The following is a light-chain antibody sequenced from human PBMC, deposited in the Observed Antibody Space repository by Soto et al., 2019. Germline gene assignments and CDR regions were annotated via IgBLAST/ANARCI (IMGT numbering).Light chain of an antibody. CDR1: QSVSSN. CDR3: QQYDDSMT. V-gene: IGKV3-15*01. Sequence: EIVMTQSPATLSVSPGERATLSCRASQSVSSNLAWYQQKPGQAPRLLIYGASTRATGIPARFSGSGSGTDFTLTISSLEPEDFAVYHCQQYDDSMTFGQGTKVDIK. J-gene: IGKJ1*01. CDR2: GAS.